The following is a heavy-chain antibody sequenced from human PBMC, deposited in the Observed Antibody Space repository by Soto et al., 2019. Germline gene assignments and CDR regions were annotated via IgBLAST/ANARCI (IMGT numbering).Heavy chain of an antibody. CDR3: AKRLYYDSRIDYYYGMDV. D-gene: IGHD3-22*01. V-gene: IGHV3-23*01. CDR1: GFSLCSYA. Sequence: GGSLRLSSAASGFSLCSYALSWVRPAPGKGVEWGSAISGSGGSTYYADSVKGRFTISRDNSKNTLYLQMNSLRAEDTAVYYCAKRLYYDSRIDYYYGMDVWGQGTTVTVSS. J-gene: IGHJ6*02. CDR2: ISGSGGST.